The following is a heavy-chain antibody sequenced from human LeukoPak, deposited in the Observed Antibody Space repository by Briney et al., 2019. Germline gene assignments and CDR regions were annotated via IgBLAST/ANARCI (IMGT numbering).Heavy chain of an antibody. J-gene: IGHJ4*02. CDR1: GGSFSGYY. Sequence: SETLSLTCAVYGGSFSGYYWSWIRQPPGKWLEWIGEINHSGSTNYNPSLKSRVTISVDTSKNQFSLKLSSVTAADTAVYYCARDRTRKYQHTSKPGNDYWGQGTLVTVSS. CDR3: ARDRTRKYQHTSKPGNDY. CDR2: INHSGST. D-gene: IGHD2-2*01. V-gene: IGHV4-34*01.